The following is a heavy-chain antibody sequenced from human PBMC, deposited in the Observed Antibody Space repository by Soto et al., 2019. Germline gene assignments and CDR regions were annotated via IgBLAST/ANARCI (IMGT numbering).Heavy chain of an antibody. CDR3: ARSQGSSTSLEIYYYYYYGMDV. CDR1: GGTFSSYA. V-gene: IGHV1-69*01. D-gene: IGHD2-2*01. Sequence: QVQLVQSGAEVKKPGSSVKVSCKASGGTFSSYAISWVRQAPGQGLEWMGGIIPISDTTNYAQKFQGRVTSTADESTSTASMELSSMRSADTAVYYCARSQGSSTSLEIYYYYYYGMDVWGKGTTVTVSS. CDR2: IIPISDTT. J-gene: IGHJ6*04.